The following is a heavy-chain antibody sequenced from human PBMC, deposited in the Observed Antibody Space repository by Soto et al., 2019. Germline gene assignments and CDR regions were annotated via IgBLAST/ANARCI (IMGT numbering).Heavy chain of an antibody. CDR3: ARATWDGGHYGDYAFAS. CDR1: GGTFSSYA. D-gene: IGHD4-17*01. V-gene: IGHV1-69*12. Sequence: QVQLVQSGAEVKKPGSSVKVSCKASGGTFSSYAISWVRQAPGQGLEWMGGIIPIFGTANYAQKFQGRVTITADESTSTAYREQSSLRDEDTAVHYCARATWDGGHYGDYAFASWGQGPLVTVSP. J-gene: IGHJ4*02. CDR2: IIPIFGTA.